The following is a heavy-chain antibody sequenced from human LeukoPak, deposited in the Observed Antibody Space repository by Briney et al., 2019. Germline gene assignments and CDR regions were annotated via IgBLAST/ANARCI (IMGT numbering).Heavy chain of an antibody. CDR3: ARPHATGNRGYSFGYDY. J-gene: IGHJ4*02. Sequence: GSSVKVSCKASGGTFSSYAISWVRQAPGQGLEWMGGIIPIFGTANYAQKFQGRVTITADESTSTAYMDLTTLRSDDTAVYYCARPHATGNRGYSFGYDYWGQGTLVTVSP. V-gene: IGHV1-69*01. D-gene: IGHD5-18*01. CDR1: GGTFSSYA. CDR2: IIPIFGTA.